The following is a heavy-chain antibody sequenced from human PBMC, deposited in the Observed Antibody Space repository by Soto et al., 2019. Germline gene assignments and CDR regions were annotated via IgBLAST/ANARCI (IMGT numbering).Heavy chain of an antibody. V-gene: IGHV1-18*01. CDR1: GYTFTAYG. CDR2: VVTANANT. J-gene: IGHJ4*02. D-gene: IGHD3-9*01. CDR3: ARELNTDPTAYYSFAY. Sequence: QVQLVQSGPEVTMPGASVKVSCKTSGYTFTAYGLAWLRQAPGQRPEWLGWVVTANANTNYAEKFQGRVTMTSDRSTTTTYMELRSLRSDDTAVYYCARELNTDPTAYYSFAYWGQGTLVTVSS.